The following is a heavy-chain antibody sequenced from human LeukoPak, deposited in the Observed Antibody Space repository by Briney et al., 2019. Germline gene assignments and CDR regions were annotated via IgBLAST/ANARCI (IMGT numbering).Heavy chain of an antibody. CDR1: GGSISSSSYY. J-gene: IGHJ4*02. V-gene: IGHV4-39*01. CDR2: IYYSGST. Sequence: SETLSLTCTVSGGSISSSSYYWGWIRQPPGKGLEWIGSIYYSGSTYYNPSLKSRVTISVDTSKNQFSLKLSSVTAADTAVYYCARSPAYDVWSGYQYHFDYWGQGTLVTVSS. D-gene: IGHD3-3*01. CDR3: ARSPAYDVWSGYQYHFDY.